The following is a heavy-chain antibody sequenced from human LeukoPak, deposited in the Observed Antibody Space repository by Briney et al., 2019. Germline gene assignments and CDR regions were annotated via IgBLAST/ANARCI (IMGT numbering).Heavy chain of an antibody. V-gene: IGHV5-51*01. CDR2: IYPGDSDT. D-gene: IGHD6-19*01. J-gene: IGHJ4*02. CDR1: GSSFTSYW. CDR3: ARRDVKAVAGTCVDY. Sequence: KPGESLQISCKGSGSSFTSYWIGWVRQLPGKGLEWMGIIYPGDSDTRYSPSFQGQVTISADKSISTAYLQWSSLKASDTAMYYRARRDVKAVAGTCVDYWGQGTLVTVSS.